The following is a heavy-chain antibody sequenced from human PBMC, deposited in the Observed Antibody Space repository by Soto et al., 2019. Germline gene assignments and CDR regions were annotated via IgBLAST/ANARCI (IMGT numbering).Heavy chain of an antibody. CDR2: ISAYNGNT. CDR1: GYTFTSYG. Sequence: ASVKVSCKASGYTFTSYGISWVRQAPGQGLEWMGWISAYNGNTNYAQKLQGRVTMTTDTSTSTAYMELRSLRSDDTAVYYCARDKLTMVRGPRPSYYYYYGMDVWGQGTTVTVSS. CDR3: ARDKLTMVRGPRPSYYYYYGMDV. J-gene: IGHJ6*02. D-gene: IGHD3-10*01. V-gene: IGHV1-18*01.